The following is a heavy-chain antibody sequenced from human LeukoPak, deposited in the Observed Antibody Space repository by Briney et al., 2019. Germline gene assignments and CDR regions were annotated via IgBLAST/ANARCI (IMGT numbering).Heavy chain of an antibody. Sequence: GGSLRLSCAASGFSFSGYWMTWGRQAPGKGLEWLANIKEDGSEQYYADFGKGRFTISRDNTKNSLHLQMNSLRGEDTPVYYCARRGSTDYWGQGTLVTVSS. J-gene: IGHJ4*02. CDR2: IKEDGSEQ. D-gene: IGHD2/OR15-2a*01. CDR1: GFSFSGYW. V-gene: IGHV3-7*03. CDR3: ARRGSTDY.